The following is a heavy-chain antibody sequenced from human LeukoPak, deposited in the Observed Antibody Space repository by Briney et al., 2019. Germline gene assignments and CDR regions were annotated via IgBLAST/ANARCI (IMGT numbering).Heavy chain of an antibody. CDR3: ARARSSYGYGDAFDI. CDR1: GFTFSTYA. CDR2: ISYDGSSK. J-gene: IGHJ3*02. D-gene: IGHD5-18*01. V-gene: IGHV3-30*04. Sequence: GGTLRLSCAASGFTFSTYALHWVRQAPGKGLEWVAVISYDGSSKYYADSVKGRFTISRDNSKNTLYLQMNSLRAEDTAVYYCARARSSYGYGDAFDIWGQGTMVTVSS.